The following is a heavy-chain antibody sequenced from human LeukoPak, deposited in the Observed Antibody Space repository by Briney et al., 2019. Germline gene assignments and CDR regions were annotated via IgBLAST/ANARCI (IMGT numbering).Heavy chain of an antibody. J-gene: IGHJ3*02. V-gene: IGHV4-30-2*03. CDR1: GGSISSGGYS. Sequence: SQTLSLTCAVSGGSISSGGYSWNWIRQPPGKGLEWIGYIYQSGSADYNPSLRSRVTISVDTSNNQFSLRLGSVTAADTAIYHCARHCCSAPSKRVFDIWGRGTMVTVSS. CDR2: IYQSGSA. CDR3: ARHCCSAPSKRVFDI. D-gene: IGHD2-15*01.